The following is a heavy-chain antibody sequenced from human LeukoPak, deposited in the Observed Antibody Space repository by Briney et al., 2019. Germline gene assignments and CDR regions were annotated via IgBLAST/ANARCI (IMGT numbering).Heavy chain of an antibody. CDR2: ISGSGGST. V-gene: IGHV3-23*01. J-gene: IGHJ4*02. CDR3: AKDRQESDSFDY. Sequence: GGSLRLSCAASGFTFSSYSMNWVRQAPGKGLEWVSAISGSGGSTYYADSVKGRFTISRDNSKNTLYLQMNSLRAEDTAVYYCAKDRQESDSFDYWGQGTLVTVSP. D-gene: IGHD3-10*01. CDR1: GFTFSSYS.